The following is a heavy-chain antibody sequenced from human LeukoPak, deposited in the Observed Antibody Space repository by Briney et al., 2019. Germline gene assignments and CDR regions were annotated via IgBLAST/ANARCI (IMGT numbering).Heavy chain of an antibody. J-gene: IGHJ6*04. CDR2: ISSSGSTI. V-gene: IGHV3-48*03. D-gene: IGHD3-10*02. CDR1: GFTFSSYE. Sequence: GGSLRLSCAASGFTFSSYEMNWVRQAPGNGLEWVSYISSSGSTIYYADSVKGRFTISRDNAKNSLYLQMNSLRAEDTAVYYCAELGITMIGGVWGKGTTVTTSS. CDR3: AELGITMIGGV.